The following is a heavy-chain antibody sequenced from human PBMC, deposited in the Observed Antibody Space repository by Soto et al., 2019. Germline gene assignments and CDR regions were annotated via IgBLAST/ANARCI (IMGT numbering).Heavy chain of an antibody. J-gene: IGHJ3*01. V-gene: IGHV3-74*01. CDR1: GFTFNYYW. Sequence: EVQLVESEGGLVQRGGSLRLSCAASGFTFNYYWMHWVRQAPGQGLVWVSHIHSDGSSTTYADSVKGRFTISRDNAKNPLALQMNSLRAEDTAVYYCARGDKGGFDLWGQGTTVTVSS. CDR3: ARGDKGGFDL. D-gene: IGHD2-21*02. CDR2: IHSDGSST.